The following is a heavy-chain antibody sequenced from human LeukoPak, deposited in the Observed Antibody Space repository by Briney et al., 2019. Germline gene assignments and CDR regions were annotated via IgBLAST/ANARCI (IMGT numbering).Heavy chain of an antibody. D-gene: IGHD4/OR15-4a*01. Sequence: SETLSLTCAVYGGSFSGYYWSWIRQAPGKGLEWIGSIYYSGTTYHNPSLKSRVTISVDKSKNQFSLKLSSVTAADTAVYYCARDLGLWSLDGAFDIWGQGTVVTVSS. J-gene: IGHJ3*02. V-gene: IGHV4-34*01. CDR2: IYYSGTT. CDR3: ARDLGLWSLDGAFDI. CDR1: GGSFSGYY.